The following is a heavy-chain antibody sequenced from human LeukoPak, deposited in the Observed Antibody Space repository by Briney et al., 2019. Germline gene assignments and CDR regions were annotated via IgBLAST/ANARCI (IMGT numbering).Heavy chain of an antibody. CDR3: ARDRVGSGWPRPFYFEF. CDR2: MNPNTGAT. CDR1: GYTFTGYY. V-gene: IGHV1-2*02. J-gene: IGHJ4*02. D-gene: IGHD6-19*01. Sequence: GASVTVSCQPSGYTFTGYYLHCVRHAPGQGLEWMGWMNPNTGATIYAQKFQGRVTLTRDTSISTAYMELTSLRSDDTAIYYCARDRVGSGWPRPFYFEFWGQGTLVSVSS.